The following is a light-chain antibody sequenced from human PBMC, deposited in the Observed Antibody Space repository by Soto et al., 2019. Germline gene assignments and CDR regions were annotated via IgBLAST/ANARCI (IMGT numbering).Light chain of an antibody. CDR1: NSDVGGYNY. CDR3: SSYTSGSTLPWV. CDR2: EVS. J-gene: IGLJ1*01. V-gene: IGLV2-14*01. Sequence: QSVLTQPASVSGSPGQSITISCTGTNSDVGGYNYVSWYQQHPGKVPKLMIYEVSNRPSGVSNRFSGSKSGNTASLTISGLQTDDEADYYCSSYTSGSTLPWVFGTGTKVTVL.